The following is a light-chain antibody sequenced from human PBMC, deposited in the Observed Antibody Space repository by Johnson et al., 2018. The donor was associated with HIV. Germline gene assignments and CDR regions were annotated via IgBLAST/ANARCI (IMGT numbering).Light chain of an antibody. J-gene: IGLJ1*01. CDR1: SSNIGSNY. Sequence: QSVLTQPPSVSAAPGQKVTISCSGSSSNIGSNYVSWYQQLPGTAPKLLIYDNNKRPSGIPDRISGSKSGTSATLGISGLQTGDEADYYCGTWGSGLSAGHVFGTGTKVTVL. V-gene: IGLV1-51*01. CDR2: DNN. CDR3: GTWGSGLSAGHV.